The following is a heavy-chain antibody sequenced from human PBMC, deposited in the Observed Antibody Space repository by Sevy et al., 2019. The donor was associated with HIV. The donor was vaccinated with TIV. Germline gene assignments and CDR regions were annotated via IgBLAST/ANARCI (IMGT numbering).Heavy chain of an antibody. CDR1: GFTFRDYA. CDR3: ARLFYGSADY. D-gene: IGHD3-10*01. Sequence: SLRLSCAASGFTFRDYAMHWVRQVPGKGLEWVSGISWNSGDTGYADSVRGRFTISRDNTKNSLYLQMNSLSAEDTAVYYCARLFYGSADYWGQGTLVTVSS. J-gene: IGHJ4*02. CDR2: ISWNSGDT. V-gene: IGHV3-9*01.